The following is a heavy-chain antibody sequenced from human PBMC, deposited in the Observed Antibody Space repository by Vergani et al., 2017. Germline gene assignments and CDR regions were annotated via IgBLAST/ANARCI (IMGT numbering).Heavy chain of an antibody. Sequence: QVQLVESGGGVVQSGRSLRLSCAASGITFSSYAMHWVRQAPGKGLEWVAVISFDGSNKYYADSVKGRFTISRDNSKNTLYLQMNSLRAEDTATYYCAKHFRGWGIDYWGQGTQVSVSS. CDR2: ISFDGSNK. V-gene: IGHV3-30-3*02. CDR3: AKHFRGWGIDY. CDR1: GITFSSYA. J-gene: IGHJ4*02. D-gene: IGHD3-16*01.